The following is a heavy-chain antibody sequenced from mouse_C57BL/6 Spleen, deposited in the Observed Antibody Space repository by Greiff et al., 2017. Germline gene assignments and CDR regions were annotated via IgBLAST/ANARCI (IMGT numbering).Heavy chain of an antibody. CDR2: IDTSDSYT. CDR1: GYTFTSYW. Sequence: VQLQQPGAELVMPGASVKLSCKASGYTFTSYWLHWVKQRPGQGLEWIGEIDTSDSYTNYNQTFKGKSTLTVDKYSSTAYMQLSSLTSEDSAVYYCARYYGNRYAMDDWGQGTSVTVSS. CDR3: ARYYGNRYAMDD. J-gene: IGHJ4*01. D-gene: IGHD2-1*01. V-gene: IGHV1-69*01.